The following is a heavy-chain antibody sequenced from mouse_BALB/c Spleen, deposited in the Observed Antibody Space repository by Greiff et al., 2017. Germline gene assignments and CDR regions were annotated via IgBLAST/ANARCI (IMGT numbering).Heavy chain of an antibody. CDR2: IDPENGDT. D-gene: IGHD1-1*01. CDR1: GFNIKDYY. Sequence: EVQLQQSGAELVRSGASVKLSCTASGFNIKDYYMHWVKQRPEQGLEWIGWIDPENGDTEYAPKFQGKATMTADTSSNTAYLQLSSLTSEDTAVYYCKTWGDDDGTVYCAMDDWGQGTSVTFSS. CDR3: KTWGDDDGTVYCAMDD. J-gene: IGHJ4*01. V-gene: IGHV14-4*02.